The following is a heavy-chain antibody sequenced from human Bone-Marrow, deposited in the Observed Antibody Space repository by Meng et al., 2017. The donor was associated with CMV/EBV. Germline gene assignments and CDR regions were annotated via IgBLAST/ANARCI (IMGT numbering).Heavy chain of an antibody. CDR1: GFRFSAYY. CDR2: INPNNGDP. V-gene: IGHV1-2*02. J-gene: IGHJ4*02. D-gene: IGHD6-6*01. Sequence: ASVKVSCKTSGFRFSAYYLHWERQAPGQGPEWMGWINPNNGDPKFAQRFQGRVTLTRDTSITTAYLEMNNLTLDDTAIYYCVRDFFNLVDYWGQGTRVTVSS. CDR3: VRDFFNLVDY.